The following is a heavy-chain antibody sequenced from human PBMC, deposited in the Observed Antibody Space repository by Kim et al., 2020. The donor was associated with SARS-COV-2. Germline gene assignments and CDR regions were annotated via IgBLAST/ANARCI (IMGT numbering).Heavy chain of an antibody. CDR2: INPSGGST. J-gene: IGHJ6*02. CDR3: ARDSSLLWFGESAPYYGMDV. V-gene: IGHV1-46*01. D-gene: IGHD3-10*01. CDR1: GYTFTSYY. Sequence: ASVKVSCKASGYTFTSYYMHWVRQAPGQGLEWMGIINPSGGSTSYAQKFQGRVTMTRDTSTSTVYMELSSLRSEDTAVYYCARDSSLLWFGESAPYYGMDVWGQGTTVTVSS.